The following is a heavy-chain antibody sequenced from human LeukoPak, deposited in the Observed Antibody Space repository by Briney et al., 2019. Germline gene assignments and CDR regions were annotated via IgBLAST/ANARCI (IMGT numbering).Heavy chain of an antibody. CDR1: GFTFSSYA. CDR3: AKGAVQLWLLGYFDY. J-gene: IGHJ4*02. Sequence: GGSLRLSCAASGFTFSSYAMSWVRQAPGKGLEWVSAISGSGGSTYYADSVKGRFSISRDNSKNTLYLQMNSLRAEDTAVYYCAKGAVQLWLLGYFDYWGQGTLVTVSS. D-gene: IGHD5-18*01. CDR2: ISGSGGST. V-gene: IGHV3-23*01.